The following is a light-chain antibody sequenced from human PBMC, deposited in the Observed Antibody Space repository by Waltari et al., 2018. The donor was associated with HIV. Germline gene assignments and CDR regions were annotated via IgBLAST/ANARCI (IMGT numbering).Light chain of an antibody. J-gene: IGLJ3*02. CDR3: EAWDSGPRAVV. V-gene: IGLV1-51*01. CDR2: DNN. CDR1: SSNIGNTY. Sequence: QSVLTQPPSVSAAPGQKVTISCSGSSSNIGNTYVSWYQQFPGTAPKLLLYDNNQRPSGIPDRFSGSKSGTSATLVITGLQTGDEANYYCEAWDSGPRAVVFGGGTKLAVL.